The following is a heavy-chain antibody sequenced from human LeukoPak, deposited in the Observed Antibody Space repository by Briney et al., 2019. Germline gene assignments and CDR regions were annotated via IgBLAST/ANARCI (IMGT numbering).Heavy chain of an antibody. V-gene: IGHV1-69*13. CDR3: ASEDYCTNGVCYTINYYYGMDV. Sequence: SVKVPCKASGGTFSSYAISWVRQAPGQGLEWMGGIIPIFGTANYAQKFQGRVTITADESTSTAYMELSSLRSEDTAVYYCASEDYCTNGVCYTINYYYGMDVWGQGTTVTVSS. J-gene: IGHJ6*02. CDR1: GGTFSSYA. CDR2: IIPIFGTA. D-gene: IGHD2-8*01.